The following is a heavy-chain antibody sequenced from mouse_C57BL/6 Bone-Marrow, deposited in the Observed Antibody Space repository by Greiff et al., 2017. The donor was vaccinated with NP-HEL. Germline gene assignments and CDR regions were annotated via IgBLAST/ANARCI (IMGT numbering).Heavy chain of an antibody. V-gene: IGHV1-81*01. CDR3: ARYDTDYAMDY. CDR2: IYPRSGNT. Sequence: QVQLKQSGAELARPGASVKLSCKASGYTFTSYGISWVKQRTGQGLEWIGEIYPRSGNTYYNEKFKGKATLTADKSSSTAYMELRSLTSEDSAVYFCARYDTDYAMDYWGQGTSVTVSS. D-gene: IGHD2-3*01. J-gene: IGHJ4*01. CDR1: GYTFTSYG.